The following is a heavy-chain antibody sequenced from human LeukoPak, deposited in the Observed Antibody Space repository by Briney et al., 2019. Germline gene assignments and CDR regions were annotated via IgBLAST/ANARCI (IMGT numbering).Heavy chain of an antibody. Sequence: GESLKISCKGSRYSFTNYWISWVRQMPGKGLEWMGRIDPSDSYTNYSPSFQGHVTISTDKSISTAYLQWSSLKASDTALYYCARDASSGYDYWGQGTLVTVSS. D-gene: IGHD3-22*01. J-gene: IGHJ4*02. CDR2: IDPSDSYT. CDR1: RYSFTNYW. V-gene: IGHV5-10-1*01. CDR3: ARDASSGYDY.